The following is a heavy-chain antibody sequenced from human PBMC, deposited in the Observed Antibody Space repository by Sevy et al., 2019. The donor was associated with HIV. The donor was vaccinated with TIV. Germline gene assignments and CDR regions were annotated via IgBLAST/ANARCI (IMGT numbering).Heavy chain of an antibody. CDR2: ISGSGGST. V-gene: IGHV3-23*01. CDR3: AKVGPLYEFWSGYYRKDYYYYGMDV. Sequence: GGSLRLSCAASGFTFSSYAMSWVRQAPGKGLEWVSAISGSGGSTYYAHSVKGRFTISRDNSKNTLYLQMNSLRAEDTSVYFSAKVGPLYEFWSGYYRKDYYYYGMDVWGQGTTVTVSS. J-gene: IGHJ6*02. D-gene: IGHD3-3*01. CDR1: GFTFSSYA.